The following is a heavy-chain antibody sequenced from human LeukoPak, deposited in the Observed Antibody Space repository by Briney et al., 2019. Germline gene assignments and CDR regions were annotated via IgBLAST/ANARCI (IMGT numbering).Heavy chain of an antibody. CDR3: ARADCSSTSCPFLYYYYMDV. V-gene: IGHV4-61*02. CDR1: GGSISSGSYY. Sequence: SETLSLTCTGSGGSISSGSYYWCWIRQPAGKGLEWIGRIYTSGSTNYNPSLKSRVTLSVDTSKNQFSLKLSSVTAADTAVYYCARADCSSTSCPFLYYYYMDVWGKGTTVTVSS. CDR2: IYTSGST. J-gene: IGHJ6*03. D-gene: IGHD2-2*01.